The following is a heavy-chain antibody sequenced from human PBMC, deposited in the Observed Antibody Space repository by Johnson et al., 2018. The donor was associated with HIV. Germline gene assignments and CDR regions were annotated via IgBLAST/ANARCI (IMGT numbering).Heavy chain of an antibody. D-gene: IGHD2-21*01. CDR1: GFTFSSYD. V-gene: IGHV3-13*01. Sequence: EMQLVESGGGLVQPGGSLRLSCAASGFTFSSYDMHWVRQATGKGLEWVSAIGTAGDTYYPGSVKGRFTISRENAKNSLYLQMNSLRAGDTAVYYCARAGVVFSTASHDAFDIWGQGTMVTVSS. J-gene: IGHJ3*02. CDR2: IGTAGDT. CDR3: ARAGVVFSTASHDAFDI.